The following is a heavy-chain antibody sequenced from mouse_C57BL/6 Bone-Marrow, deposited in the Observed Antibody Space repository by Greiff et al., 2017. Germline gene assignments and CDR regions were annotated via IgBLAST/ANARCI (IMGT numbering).Heavy chain of an antibody. J-gene: IGHJ4*01. CDR3: ARHYYYAMDY. Sequence: EVKLVESGGDLVKPGGSLKLSCAASGFTFSSYGMSWVRQTPDKRLEWVATISSGGSYTYYPDSVKGRFTISRDNAKNTLYLQMRSLKSEDTAMYYCARHYYYAMDYWGQGTSVTVSS. V-gene: IGHV5-6*01. CDR2: ISSGGSYT. CDR1: GFTFSSYG.